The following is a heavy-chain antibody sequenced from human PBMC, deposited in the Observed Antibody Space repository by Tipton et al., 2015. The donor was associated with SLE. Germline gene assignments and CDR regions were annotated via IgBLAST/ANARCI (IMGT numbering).Heavy chain of an antibody. CDR2: IYPLTGVT. Sequence: QSGAEVKKPGASVKVSCKASGYMFSDSYLHWVRQAPGQGLEWMGWIYPLTGVTNYAQKFQGRVSMTRDTSISTAYMELSRLTSDDTAVYYCALSSVAATQAYWGQGTLVTVSS. CDR1: GYMFSDSY. CDR3: ALSSVAATQAY. D-gene: IGHD6-13*01. J-gene: IGHJ4*02. V-gene: IGHV1-2*02.